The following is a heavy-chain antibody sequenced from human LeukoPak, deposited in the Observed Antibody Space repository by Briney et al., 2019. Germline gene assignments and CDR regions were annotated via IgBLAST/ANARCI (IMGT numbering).Heavy chain of an antibody. D-gene: IGHD3-10*01. CDR3: ARLLLWAPAGVTAYYFDN. V-gene: IGHV4-59*08. Sequence: SEAPSLTCSVSGASISSYYWSWIRQPPGKGLERIGYVYFSGTTSYNPSLKSRVTTSVDRSKNQFSLRLTSVTAADTAVYYCARLLLWAPAGVTAYYFDNWGQGTPVTVSS. CDR1: GASISSYY. CDR2: VYFSGTT. J-gene: IGHJ4*02.